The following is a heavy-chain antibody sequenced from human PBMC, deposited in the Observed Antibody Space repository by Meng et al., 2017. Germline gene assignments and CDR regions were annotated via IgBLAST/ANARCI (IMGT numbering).Heavy chain of an antibody. J-gene: IGHJ4*02. CDR1: GFSVTTSY. Sequence: GQLAGTGGGLSHPGGSLRLSCTAAGFSVTTSYMGWVRQAPGKGLEWVSVIYSGGSTYYADSVKGRFSISRDNSKNTLYLQMNSLRAEDTAVYFCARDSSSGWYHNYWGQGTLVTVSS. CDR3: ARDSSSGWYHNY. CDR2: IYSGGST. V-gene: IGHV3-53*02. D-gene: IGHD6-19*01.